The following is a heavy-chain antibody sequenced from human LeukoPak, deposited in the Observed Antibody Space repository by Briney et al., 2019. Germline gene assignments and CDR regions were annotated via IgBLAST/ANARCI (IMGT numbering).Heavy chain of an antibody. Sequence: GGALTLSCAASGCTFSSYSMNWVRHAPRKGLEVVSYSSSSSSTIYYADSVKGRFTITRDNAKKSLYLQMNSLRAEDTAVYYCARGILWFGEYGPYGMDVWGQGTTVTVSS. CDR2: SSSSSSTI. CDR3: ARGILWFGEYGPYGMDV. J-gene: IGHJ6*02. CDR1: GCTFSSYS. D-gene: IGHD3-10*01. V-gene: IGHV3-48*04.